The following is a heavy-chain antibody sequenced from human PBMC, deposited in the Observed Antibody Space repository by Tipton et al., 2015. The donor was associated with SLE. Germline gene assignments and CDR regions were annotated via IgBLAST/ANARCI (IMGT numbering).Heavy chain of an antibody. CDR3: AKDRGIVVVPAAFYYFDY. CDR2: ISGSGGST. J-gene: IGHJ4*02. Sequence: GSLRLSCAASGFTFRSYAMSWVRQAPGKGLEWVSAISGSGGSTYYADSVKGRFTISRDNSKNTLYLQMNSLRAEDTAVYYCAKDRGIVVVPAAFYYFDYWGQGTLVTVSS. D-gene: IGHD2-2*01. CDR1: GFTFRSYA. V-gene: IGHV3-23*01.